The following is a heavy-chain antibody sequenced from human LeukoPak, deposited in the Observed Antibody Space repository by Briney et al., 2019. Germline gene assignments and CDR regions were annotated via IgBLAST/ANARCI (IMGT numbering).Heavy chain of an antibody. CDR2: ISYDGRNK. CDR3: AKDSEDTGPLDY. Sequence: QTGGSLRLSCAASGFTFSNYGMHWVRQAPGKGLEWVALISYDGRNKFSADSVKGRFTISRDNSKNTLYLQMNSLRAEDTAVYYCAKDSEDTGPLDYWGQGTLVTVSS. CDR1: GFTFSNYG. V-gene: IGHV3-30*18. J-gene: IGHJ4*02. D-gene: IGHD1-14*01.